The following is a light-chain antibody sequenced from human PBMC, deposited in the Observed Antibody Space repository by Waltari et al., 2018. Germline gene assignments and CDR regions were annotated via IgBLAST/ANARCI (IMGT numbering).Light chain of an antibody. CDR3: ASWDDSLSGPV. CDR1: SSNIGSNY. Sequence: QSLLTQPPSASGTPGQSVTIRCSGGSSNIGSNYVCWYQQLPGMDPKLVIHSNNKRSSGVPDRCSGSKSGTSASLAISGLRSEDEADYYCASWDDSLSGPVFGGGTKLTVL. V-gene: IGLV1-47*02. J-gene: IGLJ3*02. CDR2: SNN.